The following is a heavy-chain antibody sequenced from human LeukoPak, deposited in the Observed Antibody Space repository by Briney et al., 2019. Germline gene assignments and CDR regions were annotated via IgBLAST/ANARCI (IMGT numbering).Heavy chain of an antibody. V-gene: IGHV3-23*01. CDR1: GFTFSRYA. J-gene: IGHJ4*02. CDR3: AKKSRDGYNPFDY. D-gene: IGHD5-24*01. CDR2: ISSSGESP. Sequence: PGGSLRLSCAVSGFTFSRYAMSWVRQAPGKGLEWVCGISSSGESPYYADSVKGRFTISRDNSKNTLYLEINSLRAEDTAVYYCAKKSRDGYNPFDYLGLGTLVTVSS.